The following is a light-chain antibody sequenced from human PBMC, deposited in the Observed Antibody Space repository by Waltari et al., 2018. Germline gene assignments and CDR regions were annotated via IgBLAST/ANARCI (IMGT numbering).Light chain of an antibody. V-gene: IGKV1-5*01. CDR1: QTISTW. CDR3: QQYNGYPIT. CDR2: DAS. J-gene: IGKJ5*01. Sequence: TQMTQSPSTLSASVGDRVTNTCRASQTISTWLAWYQQKPGKAPKVLIYDASNLESGVPSRFSGSGSGTEFTLTISSLQPDDFATYYCQQYNGYPITFGQGTRLEIK.